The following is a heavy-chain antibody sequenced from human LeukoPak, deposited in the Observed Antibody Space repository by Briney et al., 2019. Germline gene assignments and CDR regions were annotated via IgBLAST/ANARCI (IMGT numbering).Heavy chain of an antibody. V-gene: IGHV4-39*01. CDR1: GGSISSSSQY. CDR3: ARLTTRGRSWFDP. D-gene: IGHD1-14*01. CDR2: IYYSGIT. Sequence: SETLSLTCIVSGGSISSSSQYWGWVRQPPGKGLEWIGSIYYSGITYYNPSLKSRVTISVDTSKNQFSLKLSSVTAADTAVYYCARLTTRGRSWFDPWGQGTLVTVSS. J-gene: IGHJ5*02.